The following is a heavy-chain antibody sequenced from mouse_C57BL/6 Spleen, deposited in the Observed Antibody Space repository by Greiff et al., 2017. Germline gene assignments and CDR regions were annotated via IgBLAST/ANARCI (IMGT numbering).Heavy chain of an antibody. V-gene: IGHV1-59*01. J-gene: IGHJ3*01. CDR1: GYTFTSYW. Sequence: VQLQQPGAELVRPGTSVTLSCKASGYTFTSYWMHWVKQRPGQGLEWIGVIDPSASYTNYNQKFKGKAKLTVDTSSSTAYMQLSSLTSEDSAVYYCARRGYDYDWCAYWGQGTLVTVSA. D-gene: IGHD2-4*01. CDR3: ARRGYDYDWCAY. CDR2: IDPSASYT.